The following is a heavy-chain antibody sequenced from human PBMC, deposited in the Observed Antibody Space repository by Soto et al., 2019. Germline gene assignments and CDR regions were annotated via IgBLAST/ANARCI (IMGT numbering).Heavy chain of an antibody. CDR3: ANLPPPRGSSSGMDV. D-gene: IGHD6-13*01. V-gene: IGHV3-23*01. J-gene: IGHJ6*02. Sequence: GGSLRLSCAASGFTFSSYAMSWVRQAPGKGLEWVSAISGSGGSTYYADSVKGRFTISRDNSKNTLYLQMNSLRAEDTAVYYCANLPPPRGSSSGMDVWGQGTTVTVPS. CDR2: ISGSGGST. CDR1: GFTFSSYA.